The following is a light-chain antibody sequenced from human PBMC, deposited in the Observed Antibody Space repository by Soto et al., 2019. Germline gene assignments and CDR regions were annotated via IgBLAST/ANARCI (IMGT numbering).Light chain of an antibody. J-gene: IGLJ1*01. CDR2: SHS. CDR3: AAWDDSLNAYV. CDR1: SSNIGANT. V-gene: IGLV1-44*01. Sequence: VLTQPPSASGTPGQRVAFSCSGSSSNIGANTVNWYQQLPGAAPKLLIYSHSQRPSGVPDRFSGSKSGTSASLAISGLQSDDEADYYCAAWDDSLNAYVFGTGAKVTVL.